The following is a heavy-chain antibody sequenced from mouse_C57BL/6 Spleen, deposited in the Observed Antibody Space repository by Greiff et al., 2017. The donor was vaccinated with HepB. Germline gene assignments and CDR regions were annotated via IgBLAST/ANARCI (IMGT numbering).Heavy chain of an antibody. V-gene: IGHV1-54*01. CDR2: INPGSGGT. CDR1: GYAFTNYL. CDR3: ARTGDGYASFAY. D-gene: IGHD2-2*01. Sequence: VQLQQSGAELVRPGTSVKVSCKASGYAFTNYLIEWVKQRPGQGLEWIGVINPGSGGTNYNEKFKGKATLTADKSSSTAYMQLSSLTSEDSAVYVCARTGDGYASFAYWGQGTLVTVSA. J-gene: IGHJ3*01.